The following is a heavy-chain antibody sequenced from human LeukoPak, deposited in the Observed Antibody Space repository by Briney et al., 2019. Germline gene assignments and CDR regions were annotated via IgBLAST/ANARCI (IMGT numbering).Heavy chain of an antibody. D-gene: IGHD3-10*01. CDR1: GFTFSSYA. V-gene: IGHV3-30*04. CDR3: ARAPLTTLVRGVIINPRSGMDV. Sequence: GGSLRLSCAASGFTFSSYAMHWVRQAPGKGLEWVAVISYDGSSKYYAYSVKGRFTISRDNSKNTVYLQMNSLRAGDTSVYFCARAPLTTLVRGVIINPRSGMDVWGQGTTVTVSS. J-gene: IGHJ6*02. CDR2: ISYDGSSK.